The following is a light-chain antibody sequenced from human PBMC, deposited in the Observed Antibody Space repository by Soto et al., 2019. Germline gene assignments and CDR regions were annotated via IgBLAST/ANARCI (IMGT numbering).Light chain of an antibody. CDR2: AAY. V-gene: IGKV1-39*01. Sequence: DIQMTQSPSTLSASVGDRVTITCRASQSISSWLAWYQQKPGKVHKLLIYAAYSLQGAVQSRFSGSGSGTDFTLTIRSLQPEDFATYYCKQNYNTPRTFGQGTKVDIK. CDR3: KQNYNTPRT. CDR1: QSISSW. J-gene: IGKJ1*01.